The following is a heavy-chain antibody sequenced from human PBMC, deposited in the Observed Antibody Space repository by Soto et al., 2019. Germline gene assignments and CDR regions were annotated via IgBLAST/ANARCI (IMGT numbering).Heavy chain of an antibody. D-gene: IGHD2-21*01. CDR1: GGTFSSYA. Sequence: QVQLVQSGAEVKKPGSSVKVSCKASGGTFSSYAIHWVRQAPGQGLEWMGGILPLFGANYAQKFQDKVTITADDSTSTTYMDLSSLRSGDTAVYYCAAGDSDCPRGAFDYWGQGTLVTVSS. J-gene: IGHJ4*02. V-gene: IGHV1-69*01. CDR3: AAGDSDCPRGAFDY. CDR2: ILPLFGA.